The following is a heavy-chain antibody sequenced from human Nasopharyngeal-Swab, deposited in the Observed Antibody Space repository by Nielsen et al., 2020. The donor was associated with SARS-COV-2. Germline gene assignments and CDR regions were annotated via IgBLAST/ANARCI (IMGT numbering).Heavy chain of an antibody. V-gene: IGHV4-31*02. CDR2: IYYTGNT. D-gene: IGHD6-13*01. CDR3: ARYPSSSWSSYGMDV. Sequence: WIRQPPGKGLEWIGYIYYTGNTYCNPSLKSRVTISVDTSKNQFSLKLTSVTAADTAVYYCARYPSSSWSSYGMDVWGQGTTVTVSS. J-gene: IGHJ6*02.